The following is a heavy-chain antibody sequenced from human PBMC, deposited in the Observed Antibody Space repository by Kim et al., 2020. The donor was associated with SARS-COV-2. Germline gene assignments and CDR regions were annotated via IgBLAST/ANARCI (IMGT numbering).Heavy chain of an antibody. Sequence: ASVKVSCKASGYTFTSYAMNWVRQAPGQGLEWMGWINTNTGNPTYAQGFIGRFVFSLDTSVSTAYLQISSLKAEDTAVYYCAPTINYYDSSGYYYYYGMDVWGQGTTVTVSS. CDR3: APTINYYDSSGYYYYYGMDV. CDR2: INTNTGNP. J-gene: IGHJ6*02. D-gene: IGHD3-22*01. CDR1: GYTFTSYA. V-gene: IGHV7-4-1*02.